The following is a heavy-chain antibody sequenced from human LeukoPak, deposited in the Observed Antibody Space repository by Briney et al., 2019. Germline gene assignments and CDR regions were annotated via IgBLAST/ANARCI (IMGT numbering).Heavy chain of an antibody. CDR1: GFTLSSYW. Sequence: GGSLRLSCAASGFTLSSYWMHWVRQAPGKGLVWVSRINSDGSSTSYADSVKGRFTISRDNAKNTLYLQMNSLRAEDTAVYYCASVRFGELWDDAFDIWGQGTMVTVSS. D-gene: IGHD3-10*01. V-gene: IGHV3-74*01. CDR3: ASVRFGELWDDAFDI. J-gene: IGHJ3*02. CDR2: INSDGSST.